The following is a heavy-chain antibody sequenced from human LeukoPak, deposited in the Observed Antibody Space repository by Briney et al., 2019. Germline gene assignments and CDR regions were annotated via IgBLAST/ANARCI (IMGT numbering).Heavy chain of an antibody. CDR1: VGSISSYY. V-gene: IGHV4-59*01. J-gene: IGHJ4*02. Sequence: SETLSLTCTVSVGSISSYYWSCIRQPPGKGLECIGYIYYSGSTNYNPSLKSRVTISVATSKNQFSLKLTSVTAADTAVYYCARLSWYNGSPRQDYWGQGTLVTVSS. CDR3: ARLSWYNGSPRQDY. CDR2: IYYSGST. D-gene: IGHD1-26*01.